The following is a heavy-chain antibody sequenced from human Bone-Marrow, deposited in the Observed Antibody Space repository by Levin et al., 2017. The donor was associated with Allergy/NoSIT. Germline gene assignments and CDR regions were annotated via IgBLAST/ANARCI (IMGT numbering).Heavy chain of an antibody. J-gene: IGHJ6*02. V-gene: IGHV3-74*01. Sequence: LTCAASGFTFRTYWMHWVRQAPGKGLVWVSAVNRDGSYRTYADSVKGRFTISRDNAKNTLYLQMNSLRAEDTAVYYCARGNYYGMDVWGQGTTVIVSS. CDR2: VNRDGSYR. CDR3: ARGNYYGMDV. CDR1: GFTFRTYW.